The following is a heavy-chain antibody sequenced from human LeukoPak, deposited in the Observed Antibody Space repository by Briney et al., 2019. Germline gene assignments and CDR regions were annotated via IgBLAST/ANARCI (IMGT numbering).Heavy chain of an antibody. J-gene: IGHJ6*03. CDR1: GFTFSSYW. V-gene: IGHV3-7*01. CDR3: ARDRTRNYGSGFYYYYMDV. Sequence: GGSLRPTCAASGFTFSSYWMSWVRQAPWKGLEWVANIKQDGSEKYYVDSVKGRFTISRDNAKNSLYLQMNSLRAEDTAVYYCARDRTRNYGSGFYYYYMDVWGKGTTVTISS. D-gene: IGHD3-10*01. CDR2: IKQDGSEK.